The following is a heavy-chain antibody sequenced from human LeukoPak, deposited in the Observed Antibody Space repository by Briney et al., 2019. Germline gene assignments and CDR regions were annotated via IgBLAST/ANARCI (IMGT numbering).Heavy chain of an antibody. Sequence: SETLSLTCTVSDDSISSYYWSWIRQPPGKGLEWIGCIYHSGNTNYNPSLKSRVTISIDTSENQFSLKLSSVTAADTAVYYCARDYAFDIWGQGTMVTVSS. CDR3: ARDYAFDI. CDR2: IYHSGNT. V-gene: IGHV4-59*01. J-gene: IGHJ3*02. CDR1: DDSISSYY.